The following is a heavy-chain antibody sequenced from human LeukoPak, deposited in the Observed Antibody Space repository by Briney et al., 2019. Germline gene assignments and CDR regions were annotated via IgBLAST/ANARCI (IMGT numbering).Heavy chain of an antibody. CDR2: IKQDGSEK. CDR3: ARDDTYYDFWSGLLPYYYYGMDV. V-gene: IGHV3-7*01. J-gene: IGHJ6*02. Sequence: HPGGSLRLSCAASGFTFSSYWMSWVRQAPGKGLEWVANIKQDGSEKYYVDSVKGRFTISRDNAKNSLYLQMNSLRAEDTAVYYCARDDTYYDFWSGLLPYYYYGMDVWGQGTTVTVSS. CDR1: GFTFSSYW. D-gene: IGHD3-3*01.